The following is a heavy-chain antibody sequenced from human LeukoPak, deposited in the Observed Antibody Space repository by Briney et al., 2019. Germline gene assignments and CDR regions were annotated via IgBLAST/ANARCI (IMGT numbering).Heavy chain of an antibody. CDR2: IYPGDSDT. Sequence: GESLKISCKGSGYSFTNYWIGWLRQMPGKGLEWMGIIYPGDSDTRYSPPFQGQATVSADKSISTAYLQWSSLKASDTAMYYCARGSRDAFDIWGQGTMVTVSS. V-gene: IGHV5-51*01. CDR3: ARGSRDAFDI. CDR1: GYSFTNYW. J-gene: IGHJ3*02. D-gene: IGHD1-26*01.